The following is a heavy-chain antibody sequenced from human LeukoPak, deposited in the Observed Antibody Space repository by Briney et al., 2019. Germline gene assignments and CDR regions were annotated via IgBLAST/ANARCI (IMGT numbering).Heavy chain of an antibody. J-gene: IGHJ4*02. CDR1: GGTFSSYA. CDR2: IIPIFGTA. Sequence: SVKVSCKASGGTFSSYAISWVRQAPGQGLELMGGIIPIFGTANYAQKFQGRVTITADESTSTAYMELSSLRSEDTAVYYCARAGTNDYGDYASFDYWGQGTLVTVSS. D-gene: IGHD4-17*01. V-gene: IGHV1-69*01. CDR3: ARAGTNDYGDYASFDY.